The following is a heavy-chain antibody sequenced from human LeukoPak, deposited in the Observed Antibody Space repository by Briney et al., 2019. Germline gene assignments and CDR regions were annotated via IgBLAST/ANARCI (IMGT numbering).Heavy chain of an antibody. J-gene: IGHJ6*03. D-gene: IGHD2-21*01. CDR2: IWYGGSNK. CDR3: AKDSMAYCGGDCYSFDYYYYMDV. CDR1: GFTFSSYG. V-gene: IGHV3-30*02. Sequence: GGSLRLSCAASGFTFSSYGMHWVRQAPGKGLEWVAVIWYGGSNKYYADSVKGRFTISRDNSKNTLYLQMNSLRAEDTAVYYCAKDSMAYCGGDCYSFDYYYYMDVWGKGTTVTVSS.